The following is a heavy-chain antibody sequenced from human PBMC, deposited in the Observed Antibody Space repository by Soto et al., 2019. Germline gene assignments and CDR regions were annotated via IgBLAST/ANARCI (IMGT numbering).Heavy chain of an antibody. CDR1: GGSFSGYY. J-gene: IGHJ4*02. CDR2: INHSVST. D-gene: IGHD6-13*01. V-gene: IGHV4-34*01. Sequence: SETLSLTCAVYGGSFSGYYWSWIRQPPGKGLEWIGEINHSVSTNYNPSLKSRVTISVDTSKNQFSLKLSSVTAADTAVYYCARGPSPGYSSSWYDYWGQGTLVTVSS. CDR3: ARGPSPGYSSSWYDY.